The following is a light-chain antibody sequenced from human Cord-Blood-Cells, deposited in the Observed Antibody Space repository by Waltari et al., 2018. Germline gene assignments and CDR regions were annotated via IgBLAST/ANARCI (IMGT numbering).Light chain of an antibody. V-gene: IGLV2-23*01. CDR3: CSYAGSSNVV. CDR1: SSDVGSYNL. Sequence: QSALTQPASVSGSPGQSITISCTGTSSDVGSYNLVSWYQQHPGKAPKLLIYEGSKRPSGVSKRFSGSKSGNTASRTIAGLQAEDEADYYCCSYAGSSNVVFGGGTKLTVL. J-gene: IGLJ2*01. CDR2: EGS.